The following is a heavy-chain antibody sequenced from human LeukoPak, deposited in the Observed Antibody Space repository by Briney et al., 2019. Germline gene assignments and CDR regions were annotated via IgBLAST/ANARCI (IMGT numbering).Heavy chain of an antibody. D-gene: IGHD2-2*02. CDR3: AKDSTSCYTGVKCRDYYYYYMDV. CDR2: ISGSGGST. J-gene: IGHJ6*03. V-gene: IGHV3-23*01. CDR1: GFTFSSYA. Sequence: GGSLRLSCAASGFTFSSYAMSWVRQAPGKGLEWVSAISGSGGSTYYADSVKGRFTISRDNSKNTLYLQMNSLRAEDTAVHYCAKDSTSCYTGVKCRDYYYYYMDVWGKGTTVTVSS.